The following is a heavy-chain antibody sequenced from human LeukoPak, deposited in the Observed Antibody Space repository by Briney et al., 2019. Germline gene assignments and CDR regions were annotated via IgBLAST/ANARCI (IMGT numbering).Heavy chain of an antibody. CDR2: INHSGST. J-gene: IGHJ4*02. CDR3: ARGSTSCYRD. CDR1: GGSFSSYY. Sequence: SETLSLTCAVYGGSFSSYYWSWIRQPPGKGLEWIGEINHSGSTNYNPSLKSRVTISVDTSKNQFSLKLSSVTAADTAVYYCARGSTSCYRDWGQGTLVTVSS. V-gene: IGHV4-34*01. D-gene: IGHD2-2*01.